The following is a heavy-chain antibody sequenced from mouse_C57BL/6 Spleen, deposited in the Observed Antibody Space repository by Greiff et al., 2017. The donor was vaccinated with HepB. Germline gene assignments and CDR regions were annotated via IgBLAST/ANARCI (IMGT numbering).Heavy chain of an antibody. J-gene: IGHJ4*01. CDR3: ARQLYYGSSYVGYAMDY. D-gene: IGHD1-1*01. CDR2: IWSDGST. CDR1: GFSLTSYG. V-gene: IGHV2-6-1*01. Sequence: VQGVESGPGLVAPSQSLSITCTVSGFSLTSYGVHWVRQPPGKGLEWLVVIWSDGSTTYNSALKSRLSISKDNSKSQVFLKMNSLQTDDTAMYYCARQLYYGSSYVGYAMDYWGQGTSVTVSS.